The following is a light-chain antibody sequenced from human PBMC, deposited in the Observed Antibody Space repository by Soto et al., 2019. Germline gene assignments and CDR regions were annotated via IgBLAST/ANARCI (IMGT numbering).Light chain of an antibody. CDR1: SSDVGDYNF. CDR2: EVS. Sequence: QSVLTQPASVSGSPGQSITISCTGTSSDVGDYNFVSWYQQLPGKAPKLMIYEVSHRPSGVSNRFSGSKSGNTASLTISGLLAEDEAHYYCSSHTSSSIWVFGGGNKLTVL. V-gene: IGLV2-14*03. J-gene: IGLJ3*02. CDR3: SSHTSSSIWV.